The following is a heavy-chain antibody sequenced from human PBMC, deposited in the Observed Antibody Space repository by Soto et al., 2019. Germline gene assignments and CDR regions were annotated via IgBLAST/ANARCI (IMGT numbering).Heavy chain of an antibody. CDR1: GGSINNYY. CDR2: VFTTGTT. D-gene: IGHD3-3*02. Sequence: HLQESGPGLVRPSETLSLTCSVTGGSINNYYWSWVRQSAGKGLEGIGRVFTTGTTDYNPSLKGRVTISVDTSKNPFSLSLRSVTAADTAIYYCARDFNSIFDDFADMRWNFDPWGQGTLVTVSS. CDR3: ARDFNSIFDDFADMRWNFDP. V-gene: IGHV4-4*07. J-gene: IGHJ5*02.